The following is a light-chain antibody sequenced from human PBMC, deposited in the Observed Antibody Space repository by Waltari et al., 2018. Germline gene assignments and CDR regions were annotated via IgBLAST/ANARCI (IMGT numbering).Light chain of an antibody. Sequence: TQSPASLSVSPGDTVILSCRASQSVRTNLVWYQQKAGQAPRTLIYGASTRAIGVPSRFSGSGSETDFTLIISSLQSEDAAVYFCQQYYVWPPITFGGGTKLEI. J-gene: IGKJ4*01. CDR3: QQYYVWPPIT. CDR1: QSVRTN. V-gene: IGKV3-15*01. CDR2: GAS.